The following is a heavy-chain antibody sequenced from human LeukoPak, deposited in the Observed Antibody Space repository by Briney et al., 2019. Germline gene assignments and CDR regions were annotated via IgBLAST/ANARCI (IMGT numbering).Heavy chain of an antibody. CDR3: ARGTYFYDSSGQAFDY. Sequence: SETLSLTCTVSGGSVSSGSYYWSWIRQPPGKGLEWIGYIYYSGSTYYSPSLKSRVTISVDTSKNQFSLKLSSVTAADTAVYYCARGTYFYDSSGQAFDYWGQGTRVTASS. V-gene: IGHV4-30-4*08. J-gene: IGHJ4*02. CDR1: GGSVSSGSYY. CDR2: IYYSGST. D-gene: IGHD3-22*01.